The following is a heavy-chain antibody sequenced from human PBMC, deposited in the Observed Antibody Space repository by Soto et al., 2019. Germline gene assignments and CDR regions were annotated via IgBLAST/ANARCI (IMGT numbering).Heavy chain of an antibody. V-gene: IGHV1-8*01. D-gene: IGHD4-17*01. J-gene: IGHJ5*02. Sequence: QVQLVQSGAEVKKPGASVRVSCKASGYTFTKFDINWVRQATGQGLEWMGWMNPNSGNTGYAQKFQGRVTMTRNNSIPTAYMELSTLRSEDTAVYYCVRGDYGDYSHWFDPWGQGTLVTVSS. CDR3: VRGDYGDYSHWFDP. CDR2: MNPNSGNT. CDR1: GYTFTKFD.